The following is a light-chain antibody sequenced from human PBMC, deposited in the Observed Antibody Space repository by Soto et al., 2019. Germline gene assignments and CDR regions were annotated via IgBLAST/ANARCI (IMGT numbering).Light chain of an antibody. CDR1: QSVSSY. Sequence: EIVLTQSPATLSLSPGERATLSCRASQSVSSYLAWYQQKPGQAPRLLIYDASNRATGIPARFSGSGSGTDCTLTISSLESEVFAVYSCQQRSNWPPGYTFGQGTKLEIK. V-gene: IGKV3-11*01. CDR2: DAS. CDR3: QQRSNWPPGYT. J-gene: IGKJ2*01.